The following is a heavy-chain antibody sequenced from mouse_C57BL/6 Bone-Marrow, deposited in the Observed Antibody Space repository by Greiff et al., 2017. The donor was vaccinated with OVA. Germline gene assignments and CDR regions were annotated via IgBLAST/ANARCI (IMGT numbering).Heavy chain of an antibody. J-gene: IGHJ3*01. CDR1: GYTFTSYW. CDR3: ARSYPAWFAY. D-gene: IGHD2-10*01. V-gene: IGHV1-59*01. Sequence: QVQLQQPGAELVRPGTSVKLSCKASGYTFTSYWMHWVKQRPGQGLECIGVIDPSDSYTNYNQKFKGKATLTVDTSSSTAYMQLSSLTSEDSAVYYCARSYPAWFAYWGQGTLVTVSA. CDR2: IDPSDSYT.